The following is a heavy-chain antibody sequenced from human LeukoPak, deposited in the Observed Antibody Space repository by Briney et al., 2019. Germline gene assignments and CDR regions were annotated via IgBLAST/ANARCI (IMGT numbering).Heavy chain of an antibody. CDR3: ARDSRSYSTGTEY. CDR2: ISYDGSNQ. CDR1: GFTFSSYS. Sequence: GGSLRLSCAASGFTFSSYSMNWVRQAPGKGLEWVAAISYDGSNQYFVDSVKGRFTISRDNSRNTLYLQMNSLRPEDTALYYCARDSRSYSTGTEYWGQGTLVTVSS. V-gene: IGHV3-30*03. D-gene: IGHD3-10*01. J-gene: IGHJ4*02.